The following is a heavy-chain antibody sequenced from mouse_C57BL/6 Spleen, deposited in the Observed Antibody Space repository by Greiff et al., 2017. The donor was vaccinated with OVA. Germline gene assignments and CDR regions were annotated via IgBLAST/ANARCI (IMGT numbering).Heavy chain of an antibody. J-gene: IGHJ4*01. V-gene: IGHV1-82*01. CDR3: ARCPHYYGSSYAMDY. CDR2: IYPGDGDT. D-gene: IGHD1-1*01. Sequence: QVQLQQSGPELVKPGASVKLSCQASGYAFSSSWMNWVKQRPGKGLEWIGRIYPGDGDTNYNGKFKGKATLTADKSSSTAYMQLSSLTSEDSAVYFCARCPHYYGSSYAMDYWGQGTSVTVSS. CDR1: GYAFSSSW.